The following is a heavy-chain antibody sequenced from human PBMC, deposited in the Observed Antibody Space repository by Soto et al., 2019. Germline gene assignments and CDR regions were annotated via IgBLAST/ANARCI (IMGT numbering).Heavy chain of an antibody. CDR2: ISSSSSYI. V-gene: IGHV3-21*01. Sequence: GGSLRLSCAASGFTFSSYSMNWVRQAPGKGLEWVSSISSSSSYIYYADSVKGRFTISRDNAKNSLYLQMNSLRAEDTAVYYCARDKGYCSSTSCPTGDAFDIWGQGTMVTVSS. CDR3: ARDKGYCSSTSCPTGDAFDI. J-gene: IGHJ3*02. CDR1: GFTFSSYS. D-gene: IGHD2-2*01.